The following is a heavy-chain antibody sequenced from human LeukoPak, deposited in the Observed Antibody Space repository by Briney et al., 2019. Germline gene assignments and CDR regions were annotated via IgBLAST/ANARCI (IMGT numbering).Heavy chain of an antibody. CDR1: GFTFSSYG. D-gene: IGHD3-22*01. CDR3: AKVLGYYDSSGYTFDY. CDR2: IRYDGSNK. V-gene: IGHV3-30*02. Sequence: GGSLRLSCAASGFTFSSYGMHWVRQAPGKGLEWVAFIRYDGSNKYYADSVKGRFTISRDNSKNTLYLQMNSLRAEDTAVYYCAKVLGYYDSSGYTFDYWGQGILVTVSS. J-gene: IGHJ4*02.